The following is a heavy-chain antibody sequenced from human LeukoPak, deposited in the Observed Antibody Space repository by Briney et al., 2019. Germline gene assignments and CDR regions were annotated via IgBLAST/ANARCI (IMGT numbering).Heavy chain of an antibody. Sequence: GESLQISCKASGCNFATYWIGWVRQMPGKGLEWMGIIYPSDSDTRYSPSFQGQVTISADKSISTAYLQWGSLRASDTAIYYCARTGSRYCQDYWGQGTLVTVSS. CDR3: ARTGSRYCQDY. V-gene: IGHV5-51*01. J-gene: IGHJ4*02. CDR1: GCNFATYW. CDR2: IYPSDSDT. D-gene: IGHD2-15*01.